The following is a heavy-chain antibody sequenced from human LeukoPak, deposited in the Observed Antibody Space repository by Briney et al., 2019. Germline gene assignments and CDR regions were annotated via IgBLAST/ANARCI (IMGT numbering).Heavy chain of an antibody. D-gene: IGHD6-19*01. CDR3: ASLASSGWYGWFDP. CDR1: GYTFTNYE. J-gene: IGHJ5*02. CDR2: VSPNSGDT. V-gene: IGHV1-8*01. Sequence: GASVKVSCKASGYTFTNYEISWVRQATAQGLEWMGWVSPNSGDTGYAQRFQGRVTMTRNTSISTAYMELSSLRSEDTAVYYCASLASSGWYGWFDPWGQGTLVTVSS.